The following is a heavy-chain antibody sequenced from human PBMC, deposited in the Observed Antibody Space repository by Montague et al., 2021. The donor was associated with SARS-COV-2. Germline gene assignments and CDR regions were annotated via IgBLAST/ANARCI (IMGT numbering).Heavy chain of an antibody. CDR2: IKQDESEK. Sequence: SLRLSCAASGFTFGSYWMSWVRQAPGKGLEWVANIKQDESEKSYVDSVKGRFTIPRDNAKNSLYLQMHSLRAEDTAVYYCATDQNWAFDCWGQGALVTVSS. J-gene: IGHJ4*02. CDR3: ATDQNWAFDC. V-gene: IGHV3-7*01. CDR1: GFTFGSYW. D-gene: IGHD7-27*01.